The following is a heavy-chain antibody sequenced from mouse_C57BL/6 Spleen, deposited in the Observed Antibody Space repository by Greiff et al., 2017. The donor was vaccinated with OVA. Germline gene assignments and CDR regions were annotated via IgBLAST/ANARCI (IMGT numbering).Heavy chain of an antibody. J-gene: IGHJ2*01. Sequence: EVQLHQPGPELVKPGASVKIPCKASGYTFTDYNMDWVKQSHGQSLEWIGDINPNNGGTIYNQKFKGKATLTVDKSSSTAYMELRSLTSEDTAVYYCARENDYFDYWGQGTTLTVSS. CDR3: ARENDYFDY. D-gene: IGHD2-3*01. CDR2: INPNNGGT. CDR1: GYTFTDYN. V-gene: IGHV1-18*01.